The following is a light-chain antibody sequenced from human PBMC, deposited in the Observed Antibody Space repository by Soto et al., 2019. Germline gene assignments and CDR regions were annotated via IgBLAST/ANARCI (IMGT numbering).Light chain of an antibody. CDR3: HSYAGPNNFL. CDR2: EVT. CDR1: SSDVGGYNS. V-gene: IGLV2-8*01. J-gene: IGLJ2*01. Sequence: QSVLTQPPSASGSPGQSVTISCTGTSSDVGGYNSVSWYQQHPGKAPKVIIYEVTKRPSGVPDRFSGSKSGNTASLTVSGPQGKGGGSYYCHSYAGPNNFLFGGGTKPPVL.